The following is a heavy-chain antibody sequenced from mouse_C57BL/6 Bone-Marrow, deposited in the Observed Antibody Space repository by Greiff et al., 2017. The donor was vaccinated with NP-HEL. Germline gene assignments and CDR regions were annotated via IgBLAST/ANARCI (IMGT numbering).Heavy chain of an antibody. Sequence: QVQLQQSGPELVKPGASVKISCKASGYAFSSSWMNWVKQRPGKGLEWIGRIYPGDGDTNYNGKFKGKATLTADKSSSTAYMQLSSLTSEDSAVYFCARSRVTTVVATPFAYWGQGTLVTVSA. D-gene: IGHD1-1*01. CDR3: ARSRVTTVVATPFAY. V-gene: IGHV1-82*01. J-gene: IGHJ3*01. CDR1: GYAFSSSW. CDR2: IYPGDGDT.